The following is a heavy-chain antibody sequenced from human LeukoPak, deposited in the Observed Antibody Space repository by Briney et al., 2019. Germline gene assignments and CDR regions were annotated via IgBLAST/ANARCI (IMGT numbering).Heavy chain of an antibody. D-gene: IGHD3-9*01. V-gene: IGHV4-59*08. CDR1: GGSISSYY. CDR3: ARQNYDILTPGWFDP. CDR2: IYYSGST. J-gene: IGHJ5*02. Sequence: SETLSLTCTVSGGSISSYYWSWIRQPPGKGLEWIGYIYYSGSTNYNPSLKSQVTISVDTSKNQFSLKLSSVTAADTAVYYCARQNYDILTPGWFDPWGQGTLVTVSS.